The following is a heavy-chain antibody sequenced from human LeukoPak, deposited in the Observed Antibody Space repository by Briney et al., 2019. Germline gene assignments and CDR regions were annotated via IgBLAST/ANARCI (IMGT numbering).Heavy chain of an antibody. D-gene: IGHD7-27*01. Sequence: SETLSLTCTVSGGSISSGDYYWSWIRQPPGKGLEWIGYIYYSGSTYYNPSLKSRVTISVDTSKNQFSLKLSSVTAADTAVYYCARVIGDYWFDPWGQGTLVTVSS. J-gene: IGHJ5*02. V-gene: IGHV4-30-4*01. CDR2: IYYSGST. CDR1: GGSISSGDYY. CDR3: ARVIGDYWFDP.